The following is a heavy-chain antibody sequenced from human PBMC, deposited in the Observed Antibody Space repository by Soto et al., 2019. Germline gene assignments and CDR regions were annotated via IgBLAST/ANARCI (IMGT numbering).Heavy chain of an antibody. CDR1: GFTFSRYG. Sequence: QVQLVESGGGVVQPGRSLRLSCAASGFTFSRYGMPWVRQAPGKGLEWVAVISYDEYDKYYADSVKGRFTISRDNSKNTLYLQISSLRSEDTAVYYCAKEGGSSADYFDYWGQGTLVTVSS. D-gene: IGHD6-6*01. CDR2: ISYDEYDK. J-gene: IGHJ4*02. V-gene: IGHV3-30*18. CDR3: AKEGGSSADYFDY.